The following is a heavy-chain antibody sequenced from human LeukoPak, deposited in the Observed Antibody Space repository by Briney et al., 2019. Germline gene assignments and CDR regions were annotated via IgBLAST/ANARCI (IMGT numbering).Heavy chain of an antibody. V-gene: IGHV4-39*07. CDR2: IDQSGSA. CDR1: GGSISSSSYY. J-gene: IGHJ4*02. CDR3: VRSEINDYSKY. Sequence: PSETLSLTCTVSGGSISSSSYYWGWIRQTPGKGLEWLGSIDQSGSAYDNPSLRSRVTISLDTSKNQVYLKVNSVTAADTAVYYCVRSEINDYSKYWGQGTLVTVSS. D-gene: IGHD4-11*01.